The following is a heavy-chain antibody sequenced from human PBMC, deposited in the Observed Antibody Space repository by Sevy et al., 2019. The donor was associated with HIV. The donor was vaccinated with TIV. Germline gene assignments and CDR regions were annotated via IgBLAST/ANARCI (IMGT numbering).Heavy chain of an antibody. CDR1: GFTFSSYS. Sequence: GGSLRLSCAASGFTFSSYSMNWVRQAPGKGLEWVSSISSSSSYIYYADSVKGRFTISRKKAKNSLYLQMNSLRAEDTAVYYCAREEYYDIPDPWGQGTLVTVSS. CDR2: ISSSSSYI. V-gene: IGHV3-21*01. J-gene: IGHJ5*02. CDR3: AREEYYDIPDP. D-gene: IGHD3-9*01.